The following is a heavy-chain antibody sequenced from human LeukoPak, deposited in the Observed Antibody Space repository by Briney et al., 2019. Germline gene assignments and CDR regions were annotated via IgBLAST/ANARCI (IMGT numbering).Heavy chain of an antibody. Sequence: GASVKVSCKASGGTFSSYAISWVRQAPGRGLEWMGGIIPIFGTANYAQKFQGRVTITADESTSTAYMELSSLRSEDTAVYYCARDGGSYSAFDIWGQGTMVTVSS. J-gene: IGHJ3*02. V-gene: IGHV1-69*13. D-gene: IGHD1-26*01. CDR1: GGTFSSYA. CDR2: IIPIFGTA. CDR3: ARDGGSYSAFDI.